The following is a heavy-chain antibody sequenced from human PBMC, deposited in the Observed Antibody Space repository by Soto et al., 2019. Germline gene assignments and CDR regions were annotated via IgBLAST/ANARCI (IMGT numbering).Heavy chain of an antibody. CDR3: ARDHYGPGWFDP. V-gene: IGHV3-11*05. D-gene: IGHD3-10*01. Sequence: QVQLMESGGGLVKPGGSLRLSCAASGFTFSDYYMNWIRQAPGKGLEWVSYISSSSSYTNYADSVKGRFTISRANATNSLYLQTNSLRAEDTAVYYCARDHYGPGWFDPWGQGTLVTVSS. CDR1: GFTFSDYY. J-gene: IGHJ5*02. CDR2: ISSSSSYT.